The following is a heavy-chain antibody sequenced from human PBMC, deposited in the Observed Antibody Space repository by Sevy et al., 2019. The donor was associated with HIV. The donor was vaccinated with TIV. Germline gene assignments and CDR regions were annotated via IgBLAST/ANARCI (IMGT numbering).Heavy chain of an antibody. CDR2: IWYDGTNK. Sequence: GGSLRLSCTASGFSISGYGMHWVRQVPGKGLEWVAIIWYDGTNKDYTDSVKGRFTITRDNSKNTLYWQMNSLRVEDTAVYYCATESRAVAGIGYYFNYWGPGTLVTVSS. D-gene: IGHD6-19*01. J-gene: IGHJ4*02. CDR3: ATESRAVAGIGYYFNY. CDR1: GFSISGYG. V-gene: IGHV3-33*01.